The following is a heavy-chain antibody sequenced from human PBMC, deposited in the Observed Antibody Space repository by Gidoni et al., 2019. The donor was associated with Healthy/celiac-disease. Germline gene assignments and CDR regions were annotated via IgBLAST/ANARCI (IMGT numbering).Heavy chain of an antibody. J-gene: IGHJ3*02. V-gene: IGHV3-30*18. CDR2: ISYDGSNK. D-gene: IGHD3-10*01. Sequence: QVQLVESGGGVVQPGRSLRLSCAASGFTFRSYGMHWVRQAPGKGLEWVAVISYDGSNKYYADSVKGRFTISRDNSKNTLYLQMNSLRAEDTAVYYCAKDLLWFGELFSAFDIWGQGTMVTVSS. CDR3: AKDLLWFGELFSAFDI. CDR1: GFTFRSYG.